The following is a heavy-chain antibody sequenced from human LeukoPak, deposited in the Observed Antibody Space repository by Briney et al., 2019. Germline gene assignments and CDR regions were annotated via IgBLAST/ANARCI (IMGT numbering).Heavy chain of an antibody. D-gene: IGHD3-22*01. Sequence: GGSLRLSCAASGFTFASDWMHWVRQAPGEGLVWVSRIKGDGSSTRYADSVKGRFTISRDNAKNTLYLQMNSLRAEDTAVYYCARIYYDSSGYYNDYWGQGTLVTVSS. CDR1: GFTFASDW. J-gene: IGHJ4*02. CDR2: IKGDGSST. V-gene: IGHV3-74*01. CDR3: ARIYYDSSGYYNDY.